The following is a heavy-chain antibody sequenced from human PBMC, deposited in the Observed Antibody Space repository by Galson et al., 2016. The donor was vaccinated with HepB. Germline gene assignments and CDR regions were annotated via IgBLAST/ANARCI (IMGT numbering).Heavy chain of an antibody. CDR1: GFTLSSYW. D-gene: IGHD6-19*01. V-gene: IGHV4-59*01. Sequence: LRLSCAASGFTLSSYWMSWVRQAPGKGLEWIGYIYYSGSTNYNPSLKSRVTISVDTSKNQFSLKLSSVTAADTAVYYCARASPRDSSGWYPDAFDIWGQGTMVTVSS. J-gene: IGHJ3*02. CDR3: ARASPRDSSGWYPDAFDI. CDR2: IYYSGST.